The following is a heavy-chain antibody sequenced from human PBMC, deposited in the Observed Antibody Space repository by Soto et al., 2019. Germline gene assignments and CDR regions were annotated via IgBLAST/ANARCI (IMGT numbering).Heavy chain of an antibody. V-gene: IGHV1-69*01. J-gene: IGHJ1*01. Sequence: QAQQMQSGAEVKKPGSSVKVSCKASGGTFSGYAINWVRQAPGQGLEWMGGIIPLLGITDYGQKFQGRITIAADESTGTAYMDLRGLRSEDTAVYYCARDPRSITGTTSSEDFQQWGQGTLVSVSS. CDR1: GGTFSGYA. D-gene: IGHD1-20*01. CDR3: ARDPRSITGTTSSEDFQQ. CDR2: IIPLLGIT.